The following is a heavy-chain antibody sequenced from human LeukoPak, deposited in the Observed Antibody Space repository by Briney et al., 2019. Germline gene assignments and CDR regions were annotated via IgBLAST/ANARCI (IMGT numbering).Heavy chain of an antibody. V-gene: IGHV3-11*06. CDR2: ISTSGRYT. CDR3: ARVASITMICDF. J-gene: IGHJ4*02. D-gene: IGHD3-22*01. CDR1: GFTFSDYY. Sequence: KTGGSLRLSCAASGFTFSDYYMSWIRQAPGKGLEWVSYISTSGRYTNYTDSVKGRFTISRDNAKNSLFLQMNSLRAEDTAVYYCARVASITMICDFWGQGTLVTVSS.